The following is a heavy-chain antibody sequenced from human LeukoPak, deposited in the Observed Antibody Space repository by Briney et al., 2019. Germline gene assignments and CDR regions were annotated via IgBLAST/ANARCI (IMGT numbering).Heavy chain of an antibody. CDR2: MNPNSGNT. CDR1: GYTVTSYD. V-gene: IGHV1-8*01. CDR3: AREEFYYDSSGYYLNY. Sequence: GASVKVSCKASGYTVTSYDINWVRQATGQGLEWMGWMNPNSGNTGYAQKFQGRVTMTRNTSISTAYMELSSLRSEDTAVYYCAREEFYYDSSGYYLNYWGQGTLVTVSS. D-gene: IGHD3-22*01. J-gene: IGHJ4*02.